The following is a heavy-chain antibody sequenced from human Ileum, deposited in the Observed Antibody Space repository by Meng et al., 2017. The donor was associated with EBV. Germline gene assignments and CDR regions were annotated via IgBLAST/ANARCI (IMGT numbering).Heavy chain of an antibody. CDR3: AKGGSTLLKWFDP. CDR1: GFTFSSYA. J-gene: IGHJ5*02. CDR2: ISGSGGSI. V-gene: IGHV3-23*04. D-gene: IGHD2-15*01. Sequence: EVQLVESGGGLVQPGGSLSLSCAASGFTFSSYAMTWVRRAPGKGLEWVSVISGSGGSIYYADSVKGRFTISRDNSKNTLYMQMNSLRAEDSAVYYCAKGGSTLLKWFDPWGQGTLVTVS.